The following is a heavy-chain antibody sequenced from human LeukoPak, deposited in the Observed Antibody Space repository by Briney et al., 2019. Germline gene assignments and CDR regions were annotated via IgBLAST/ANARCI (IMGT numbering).Heavy chain of an antibody. Sequence: GGSLRLSCAASGFTFSSYRMNWVRQAPGKGLEWVSSISSSSDYIYYGRFTISRDNAKNSLYLQMNSLRAEDTAVYYCARDIFYSNGYNGMDVWGQGTTVTVSS. V-gene: IGHV3-21*01. J-gene: IGHJ6*02. D-gene: IGHD4-11*01. CDR1: GFTFSSYR. CDR3: ARDIFYSNGYNGMDV. CDR2: ISSSSDYI.